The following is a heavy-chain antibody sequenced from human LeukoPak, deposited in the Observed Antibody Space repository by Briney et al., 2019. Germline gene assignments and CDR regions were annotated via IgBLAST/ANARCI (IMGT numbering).Heavy chain of an antibody. J-gene: IGHJ3*02. CDR3: ASGGPGNVWGSYPYSDAFDI. CDR2: IYYSGST. Sequence: SETLSLTCTVSGGSISSSSYYWGWIRQPPGKGLEWIGSIYYSGSTYYNPSLKSRVTISVDTSKNQFSLKLSSVTAADTAVYYCASGGPGNVWGSYPYSDAFDIWGQGTMVTVSS. D-gene: IGHD3-16*01. CDR1: GGSISSSSYY. V-gene: IGHV4-39*07.